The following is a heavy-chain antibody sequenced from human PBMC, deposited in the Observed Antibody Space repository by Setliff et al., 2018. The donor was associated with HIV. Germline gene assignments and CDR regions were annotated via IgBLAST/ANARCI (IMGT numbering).Heavy chain of an antibody. Sequence: SETLSLTCTVSGGSISGHYWSWIRQPPGKGLEWIGEVYHTGSTNYNPSLKSRVITSIDKAKNQFSLKIDSVTAADTAVYYCARRPLFGVVIASVAKMEFDYWGQGTLVTVSS. CDR2: VYHTGST. D-gene: IGHD3-3*01. V-gene: IGHV4-59*11. J-gene: IGHJ4*02. CDR1: GGSISGHY. CDR3: ARRPLFGVVIASVAKMEFDY.